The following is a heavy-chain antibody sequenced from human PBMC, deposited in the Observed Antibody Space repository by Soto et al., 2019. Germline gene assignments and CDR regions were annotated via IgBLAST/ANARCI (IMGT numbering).Heavy chain of an antibody. CDR1: GYTFTSYG. Sequence: ASVKVSCKASGYTFTSYGISWVRQAPGQGLGWMGWISANNVKTNYAQKLQGRVTMTTDESTNTAYMELSSLTSEDTAVYYCARSLDYHDYTGYSTVGVYFDYWGLGTLVTVS. CDR2: ISANNVKT. CDR3: ARSLDYHDYTGYSTVGVYFDY. D-gene: IGHD3-22*01. V-gene: IGHV1-18*01. J-gene: IGHJ4*02.